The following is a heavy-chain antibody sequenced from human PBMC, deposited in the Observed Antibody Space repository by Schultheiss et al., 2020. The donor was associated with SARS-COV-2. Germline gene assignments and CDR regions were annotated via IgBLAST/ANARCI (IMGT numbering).Heavy chain of an antibody. V-gene: IGHV4-34*01. Sequence: SETLSLTCAVYGGSFSGYYWSWIRQHPGKGLEWIGYIYYSGSTYYNPSLKSRVTISVDTSKNQFSLQLNSVTPEDTAVYYCARGHEDYYYYGMDIWGQGTTVTVSS. CDR3: ARGHEDYYYYGMDI. J-gene: IGHJ6*02. CDR1: GGSFSGYY. CDR2: IYYSGST.